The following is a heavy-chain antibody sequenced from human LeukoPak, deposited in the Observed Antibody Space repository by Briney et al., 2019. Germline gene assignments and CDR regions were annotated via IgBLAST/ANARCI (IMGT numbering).Heavy chain of an antibody. CDR1: GFTFSSYA. V-gene: IGHV3-23*01. CDR3: TRRSPGSSSWYDY. CDR2: ISGSGGST. D-gene: IGHD6-13*01. J-gene: IGHJ4*02. Sequence: GGSLRLSCAASGFTFSSYAMSWVRQAPGKGLEWVSAISGSGGSTYYADSVKGRFTISRDNSKNTLYLQMNSLTVEDTAVYYCTRRSPGSSSWYDYWGQGTLVTVSS.